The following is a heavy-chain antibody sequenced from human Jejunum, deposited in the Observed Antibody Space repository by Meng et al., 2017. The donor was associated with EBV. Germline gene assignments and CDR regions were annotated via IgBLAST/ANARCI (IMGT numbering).Heavy chain of an antibody. CDR1: GFTLSSYW. J-gene: IGHJ5*02. Sequence: EVQLVESGVGLVQPGDSLGLSCAASGFTLSSYWMHWVRQAPGKGLVWVSRINSDGSKTNYADSVKGRFTISRGIAKNTLYLQLNSLRADDTAVYYCVRGPPPDTWGQGTLVTVSS. V-gene: IGHV3-74*01. CDR2: INSDGSKT. CDR3: VRGPPPDT.